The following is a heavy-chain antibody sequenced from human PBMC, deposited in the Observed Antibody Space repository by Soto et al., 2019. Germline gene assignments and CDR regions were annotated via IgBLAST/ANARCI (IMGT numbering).Heavy chain of an antibody. D-gene: IGHD2-2*02. CDR2: INAGNGNT. CDR1: VYTFTSYA. Sequence: GASVTVSCKASVYTFTSYAMHWVRQAPGQRLEWMGWINAGNGNTKYSQKFQGRVTITRDTSASTAYMELSSLRSEDTAVYYCAREPIRGVSAFDIWGQGTMVTVSS. J-gene: IGHJ3*02. V-gene: IGHV1-3*01. CDR3: AREPIRGVSAFDI.